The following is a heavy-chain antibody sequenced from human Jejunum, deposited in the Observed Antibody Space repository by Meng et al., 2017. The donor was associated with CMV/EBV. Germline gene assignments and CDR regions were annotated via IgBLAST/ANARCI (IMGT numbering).Heavy chain of an antibody. CDR3: AKDRGGSDDAYDV. Sequence: SVFTFSPYALNLVRQAPGKGLEWISVFYISGRSTSYADSVKGRFTISRDNSKNMVYLQMNSLRVEDTAVYYCAKDRGGSDDAYDVWGQGATVTVSS. J-gene: IGHJ3*01. V-gene: IGHV3-23*03. CDR2: FYISGRST. CDR1: VFTFSPYA. D-gene: IGHD3-16*01.